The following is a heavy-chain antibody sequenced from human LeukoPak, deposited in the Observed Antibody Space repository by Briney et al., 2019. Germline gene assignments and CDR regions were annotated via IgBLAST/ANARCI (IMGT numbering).Heavy chain of an antibody. CDR1: GFTFSSYG. J-gene: IGHJ4*02. CDR3: AKEVRSSSSWYCPPDY. Sequence: PGRSLRLSCAASGFTFSSYGMHWVRQAPGKGLEWVAVISYDGSNKYYADFVKGRFTISRDNSKNTLYLQMNSLRAEDTAVYYCAKEVRSSSSWYCPPDYWGQGTLVTVSS. V-gene: IGHV3-30*18. D-gene: IGHD6-13*01. CDR2: ISYDGSNK.